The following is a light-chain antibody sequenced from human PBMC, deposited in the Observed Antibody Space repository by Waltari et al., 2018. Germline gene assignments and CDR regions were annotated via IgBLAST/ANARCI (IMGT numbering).Light chain of an antibody. V-gene: IGKV1-5*03. CDR2: RAS. Sequence: CRAGQISSKWLAWNQQKPGKAPKRQIIRASTLESGVPSRFSGSESGTECTLTISILQPDDFATYYCQQYNSYSVLTFGGGTKVEIK. CDR1: QISSKW. CDR3: QQYNSYSVLT. J-gene: IGKJ4*01.